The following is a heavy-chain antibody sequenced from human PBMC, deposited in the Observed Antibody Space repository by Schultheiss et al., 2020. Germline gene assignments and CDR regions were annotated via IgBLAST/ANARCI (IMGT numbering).Heavy chain of an antibody. V-gene: IGHV4-30-4*01. J-gene: IGHJ4*02. CDR3: ARGRGYDFWSGYYNTYYFDY. Sequence: SQTLSLTCSVSGASISTYYWSWIRQPPGKGLEWIGYIYYSGSTYYNPSLKSRVTISVDTSKNQFSLKLSSVTAADTAVYYCARGRGYDFWSGYYNTYYFDYWGQGTLVTVSS. CDR2: IYYSGST. CDR1: GASISTYY. D-gene: IGHD3-3*01.